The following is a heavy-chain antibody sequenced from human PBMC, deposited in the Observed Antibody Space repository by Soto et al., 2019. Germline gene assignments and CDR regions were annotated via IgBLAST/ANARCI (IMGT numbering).Heavy chain of an antibody. V-gene: IGHV3-30-3*01. CDR2: ISYDGSNK. D-gene: IGHD6-19*01. CDR1: GFTFSTYA. Sequence: QVQLVESGGGVVQPGRSLRLSCAASGFTFSTYAIHWVRQAPGKGLEWVAVISYDGSNKYYADSVKGRFTISRDNSKNTLYLQMNSLRAEDTAVYSCARAGSGWTGALDYWGQGTLVTVSS. J-gene: IGHJ4*02. CDR3: ARAGSGWTGALDY.